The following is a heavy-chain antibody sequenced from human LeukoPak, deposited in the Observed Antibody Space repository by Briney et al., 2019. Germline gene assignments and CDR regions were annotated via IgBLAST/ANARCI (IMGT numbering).Heavy chain of an antibody. J-gene: IGHJ5*02. D-gene: IGHD3-9*01. Sequence: SETLSLTCAVYGGSFSGYYWSWIRQPPGKGLEWIGEINHSGSTNYNPSLKSRVTISVDTSKNQFSLKLSSVTAADTAVYYWAGSYYDILTGPNNWFDPWGQGTLVTVSS. CDR3: AGSYYDILTGPNNWFDP. V-gene: IGHV4-34*01. CDR1: GGSFSGYY. CDR2: INHSGST.